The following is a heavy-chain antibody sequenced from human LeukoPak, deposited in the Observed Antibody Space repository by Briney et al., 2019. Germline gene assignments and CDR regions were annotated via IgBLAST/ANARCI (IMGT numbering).Heavy chain of an antibody. CDR1: GFPFRSYG. J-gene: IGHJ4*02. CDR3: ARDYGDNYPIDY. Sequence: GGSLRLSCAASGFPFRSYGMRWVRQAPGKGLEWVAVIWYDGSKKDYADSVKGRFTISRDNSKNTLQLQRNSLRDGDTAVYYCARDYGDNYPIDYWGQGTLGTASS. D-gene: IGHD4-17*01. V-gene: IGHV3-33*01. CDR2: IWYDGSKK.